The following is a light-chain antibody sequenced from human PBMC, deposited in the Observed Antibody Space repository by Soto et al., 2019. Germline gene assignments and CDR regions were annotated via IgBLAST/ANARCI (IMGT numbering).Light chain of an antibody. Sequence: DIVMTQSPLSLPVTPGEPASISCRSSQSLLHSNGYNYLDWYLQKPGQSPRLLIYLCSSRASGVPDRFSGSGSGTDFTLKITRVEAEDVGVYYCMQTLHTPQLTFGGGTKVEIK. CDR2: LCS. V-gene: IGKV2-28*01. CDR1: QSLLHSNGYNY. J-gene: IGKJ4*01. CDR3: MQTLHTPQLT.